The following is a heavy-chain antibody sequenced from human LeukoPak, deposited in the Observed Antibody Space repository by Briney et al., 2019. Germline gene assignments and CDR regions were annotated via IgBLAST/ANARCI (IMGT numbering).Heavy chain of an antibody. D-gene: IGHD3-22*01. J-gene: IGHJ4*02. CDR1: GFTFIDYY. V-gene: IGHV1-8*02. Sequence: ASVKVSCKASGFTFIDYYMHWVRQATGQGLEWMGWMNPNSGNTGYAQKFQGRVTMTRNTSISTAYMELSSLRSEDTAVYYCARGLNYDDSSGARDYWGQGTLVTVSS. CDR2: MNPNSGNT. CDR3: ARGLNYDDSSGARDY.